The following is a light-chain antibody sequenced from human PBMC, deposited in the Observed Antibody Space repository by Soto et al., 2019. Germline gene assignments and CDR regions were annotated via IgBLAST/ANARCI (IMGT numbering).Light chain of an antibody. J-gene: IGKJ5*01. Sequence: SPGTLSLSPGERATLSCRASQSVSSSYLAWYQQKPGQAPRLLIYGASSRATGIPDRFSGSGSGTDFTLTISRLEPEDFAVYYCQQYGSSLITFGLGTRLEIK. V-gene: IGKV3-20*01. CDR1: QSVSSSY. CDR2: GAS. CDR3: QQYGSSLIT.